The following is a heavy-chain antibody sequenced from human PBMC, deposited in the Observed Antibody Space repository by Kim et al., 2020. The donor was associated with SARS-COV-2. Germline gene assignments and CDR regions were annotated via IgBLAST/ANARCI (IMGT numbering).Heavy chain of an antibody. CDR2: ISSSGSTI. V-gene: IGHV3-48*03. CDR3: ARDRHADYYDSSGYPLFDY. D-gene: IGHD3-22*01. CDR1: GFTFSSYE. J-gene: IGHJ4*02. Sequence: GGSLRLSCAASGFTFSSYEMNWVRQAPGKGLEWVSYISSSGSTIYYADSVKGRFTISRDNAKNSLYLQMNSLRAEDTAVYYCARDRHADYYDSSGYPLFDYWGQGTLVTVSS.